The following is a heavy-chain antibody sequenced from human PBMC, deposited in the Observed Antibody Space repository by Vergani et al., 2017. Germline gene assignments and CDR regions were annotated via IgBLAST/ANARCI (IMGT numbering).Heavy chain of an antibody. D-gene: IGHD3-10*01. Sequence: EVELVDSGGKVVRPGGSLRLSCVASGFRFDQFGMMWVRQSPGKGPEWVAGISFNGLTVGYSESVEGRFTISRDNRKKSPFLQMSNVRAEDTASYHWARGGLYSFYYFMNVWGNGTTVKVSS. CDR1: GFRFDQFG. J-gene: IGHJ6*03. V-gene: IGHV3-20*01. CDR2: ISFNGLTV. CDR3: ARGGLYSFYYFMNV.